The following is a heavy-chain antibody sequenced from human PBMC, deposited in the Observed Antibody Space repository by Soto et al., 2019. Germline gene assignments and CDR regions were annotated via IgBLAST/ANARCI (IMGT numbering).Heavy chain of an antibody. CDR3: TTGLGYCSGGSCHPL. D-gene: IGHD2-15*01. CDR2: IKSKRDAETT. V-gene: IGHV3-15*01. Sequence: ESGGGLVKPGGSLRLSCAASGFTFNNAWMSWVRQAPGKGLEWVGRIKSKRDAETTDYAAPVKGRFTISRDDSINTLYLQMNSLKTEDTAVYYCTTGLGYCSGGSCHPLWGQGTRVTVSS. CDR1: GFTFNNAW. J-gene: IGHJ4*02.